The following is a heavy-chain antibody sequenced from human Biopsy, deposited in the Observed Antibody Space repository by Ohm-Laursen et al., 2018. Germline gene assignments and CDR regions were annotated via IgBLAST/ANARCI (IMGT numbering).Heavy chain of an antibody. J-gene: IGHJ3*01. D-gene: IGHD2/OR15-2a*01. V-gene: IGHV3-7*01. CDR1: GFTFSTYW. CDR2: IKRDGSQS. CDR3: TRDTTYYAGTTYYGALDV. Sequence: SLRLSCAAPGFTFSTYWMTWVRQAPGKGLEWVANIKRDGSQSNHADSVKGRFTISRDNAKNSLYLQMNSLRAEDTAVYYCTRDTTYYAGTTYYGALDVWGQGTTVTVSS.